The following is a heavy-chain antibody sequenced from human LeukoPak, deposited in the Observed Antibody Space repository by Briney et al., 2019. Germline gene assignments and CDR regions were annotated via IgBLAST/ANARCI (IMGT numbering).Heavy chain of an antibody. Sequence: SVKVSCKASGDTFTRNDVYWVRQAPAQGLEWMGRIIPILGIANYAQKFQGRVTITADKSTSTAYMELSSLRSEDTAVYYCASCSRRCGGDCSDAFDIWGQGTMVTVSS. CDR1: GDTFTRND. CDR3: ASCSRRCGGDCSDAFDI. CDR2: IIPILGIA. D-gene: IGHD2-21*02. V-gene: IGHV1-69*04. J-gene: IGHJ3*02.